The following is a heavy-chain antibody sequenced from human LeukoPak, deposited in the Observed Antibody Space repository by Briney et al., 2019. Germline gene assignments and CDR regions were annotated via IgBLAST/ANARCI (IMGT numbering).Heavy chain of an antibody. CDR3: ARDRSGLGTFDI. V-gene: IGHV4-31*03. J-gene: IGHJ3*02. Sequence: SETLSLTCTVSGGSLNSGGYYWSWLRQHPGRGLEWFAYINHSGSTYYNPSLKSRVTISVDTSKNQFSLNLSSVTAADTAIYYCARDRSGLGTFDIWGQGTMVTVSS. CDR1: GGSLNSGGYY. D-gene: IGHD3-3*01. CDR2: INHSGST.